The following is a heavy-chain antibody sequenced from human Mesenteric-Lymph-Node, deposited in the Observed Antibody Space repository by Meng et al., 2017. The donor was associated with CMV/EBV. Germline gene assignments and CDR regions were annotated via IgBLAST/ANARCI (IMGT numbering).Heavy chain of an antibody. CDR1: GFPFSTYD. J-gene: IGHJ4*02. CDR2: ISSTSYI. D-gene: IGHD3-22*01. Sequence: GGSLRLSCAASGFPFSTYDMNWVRQAPGKGLEWVSSISSTSYIYYADSVKGRFTISRDSAKNSLYLQVNSLRSEDTAVYYCARGLGYDSSGYYYFDYWGQGTLVTVSS. CDR3: ARGLGYDSSGYYYFDY. V-gene: IGHV3-21*04.